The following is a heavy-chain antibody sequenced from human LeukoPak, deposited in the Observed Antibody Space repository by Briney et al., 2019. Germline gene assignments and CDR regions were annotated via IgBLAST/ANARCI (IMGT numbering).Heavy chain of an antibody. Sequence: ASVKASSKASGGTFSSYAISWVRQAPGQGLEWMGRIIPILGIANYAQKFQGRVTITADKSTSTAYMELSSLRSEDTAVYYCARGGTAMEDFDYWGQGTLVTVSS. CDR1: GGTFSSYA. CDR3: ARGGTAMEDFDY. J-gene: IGHJ4*02. V-gene: IGHV1-69*04. D-gene: IGHD5-18*01. CDR2: IIPILGIA.